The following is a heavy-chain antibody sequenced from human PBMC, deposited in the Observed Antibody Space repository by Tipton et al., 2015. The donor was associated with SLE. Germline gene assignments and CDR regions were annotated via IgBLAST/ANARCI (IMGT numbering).Heavy chain of an antibody. Sequence: TLSLTCTVSSGSMTNYYWSWIRQPPGRGLEWIGFISFNGDTNYNPSFKSRVTMSRETSKNQFSLKLTSVTAADTAVYYCVRPGGYSIGHWHFDLWGRGTLVTVSS. CDR3: VRPGGYSIGHWHFDL. CDR1: SGSMTNYY. J-gene: IGHJ2*01. V-gene: IGHV4-59*01. D-gene: IGHD5-12*01. CDR2: ISFNGDT.